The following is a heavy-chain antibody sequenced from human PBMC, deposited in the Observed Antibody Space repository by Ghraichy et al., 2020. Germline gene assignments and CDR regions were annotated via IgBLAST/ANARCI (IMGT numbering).Heavy chain of an antibody. CDR3: ARHNDFWSGYDYYYGMDV. Sequence: ASVKVSCKASGYTFTGYYMHWVRQAPGQGLEWMGWINPNSGGTNYAQKFQGRVTMTRDTSISTAYMELSRLRSDDTAVYYCARHNDFWSGYDYYYGMDVWGQGTTVTVSS. CDR2: INPNSGGT. J-gene: IGHJ6*02. V-gene: IGHV1-2*02. D-gene: IGHD3-3*01. CDR1: GYTFTGYY.